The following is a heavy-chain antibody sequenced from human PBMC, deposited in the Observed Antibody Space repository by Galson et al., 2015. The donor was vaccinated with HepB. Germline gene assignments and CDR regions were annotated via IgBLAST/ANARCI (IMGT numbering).Heavy chain of an antibody. D-gene: IGHD2-15*01. CDR2: IWYDGSNK. V-gene: IGHV3-33*06. CDR3: AKSRGGSYVLPAFDY. Sequence: SLRLSCAASGLTFSSYGMHWVRQAPGKGLEWVAVIWYDGSNKYYADSVKDRFTISRDNSKNTLYLEMNRLRAEDTATYYCAKSRGGSYVLPAFDYWGQGTLVIVSS. CDR1: GLTFSSYG. J-gene: IGHJ4*02.